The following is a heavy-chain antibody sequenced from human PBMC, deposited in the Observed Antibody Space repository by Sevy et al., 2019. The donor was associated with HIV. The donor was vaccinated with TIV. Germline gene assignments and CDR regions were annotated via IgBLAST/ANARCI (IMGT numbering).Heavy chain of an antibody. J-gene: IGHJ5*02. CDR3: ARGARGYSYGSNWFDP. V-gene: IGHV1-3*01. Sequence: ASVKVSCKASGYTFTSYAMHWVRQAPGQRLEWMGWINAGNGNTKYSQKFQGRVTITRDTSASTAYMELSSLRSEDTAVYYCARGARGYSYGSNWFDPWGQGTLVIVSS. CDR2: INAGNGNT. CDR1: GYTFTSYA. D-gene: IGHD5-18*01.